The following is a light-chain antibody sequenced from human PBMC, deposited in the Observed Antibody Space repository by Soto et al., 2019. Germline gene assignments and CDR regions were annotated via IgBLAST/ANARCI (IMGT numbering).Light chain of an antibody. J-gene: IGLJ1*01. CDR2: DVT. CDR1: SSDVGGYNY. Sequence: QSALTQPRSVSGSPGQSVSIFCTGTSSDVGGYNYVSWYQQHPGKAPKVMIYDVTKRPPGVPDRFSGSKSDNTASLTISGLQSDDEAYYYSSSYAGCYTHGFGTGTKETVL. CDR3: SSYAGCYTHG. V-gene: IGLV2-11*01.